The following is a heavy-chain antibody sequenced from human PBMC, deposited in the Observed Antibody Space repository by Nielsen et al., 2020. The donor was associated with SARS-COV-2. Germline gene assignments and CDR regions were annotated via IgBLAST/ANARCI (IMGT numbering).Heavy chain of an antibody. CDR2: ISSSSSYI. CDR3: ARDAGGPFDP. D-gene: IGHD3-10*01. CDR1: GFTFSSYS. J-gene: IGHJ5*02. Sequence: GESLKISCAASGFTFSSYSMNWVRQAPGKGLEWVSSISSSSSYIYYADSVKGRFTISRDNAKNSLYLQMNSLRAEDTAVYYCARDAGGPFDPWGQGTLVTVSS. V-gene: IGHV3-21*01.